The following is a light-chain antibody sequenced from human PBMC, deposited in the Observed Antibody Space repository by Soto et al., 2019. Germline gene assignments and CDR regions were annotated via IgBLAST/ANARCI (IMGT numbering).Light chain of an antibody. J-gene: IGLJ1*01. V-gene: IGLV2-14*03. CDR2: DVN. CDR3: ASLTSGSTPYV. Sequence: QSALTQPASVSGSPGQSITISCTGTTNDIGAYNFVSWYRHHPGKAPKLMIFDVNHRPSGISNRFSGSKSGNTASLTISGLQAEDDADYYCASLTSGSTPYVFGTGTKVTVL. CDR1: TNDIGAYNF.